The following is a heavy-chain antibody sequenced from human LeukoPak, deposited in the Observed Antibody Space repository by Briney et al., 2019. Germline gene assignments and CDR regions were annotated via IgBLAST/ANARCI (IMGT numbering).Heavy chain of an antibody. V-gene: IGHV1-2*02. J-gene: IGHJ3*01. D-gene: IGHD5-18*01. CDR1: GYSFTGYH. Sequence: GASVTVSCKACGYSFTGYHLHWVRQAPRQGLEWMGWVNPKTGGTNYARKFQGRVTMTRDTSINTVIMELSRLTSDDTTVYYCARDFPSKFEWLAYVTVDDAFHVWGQGTMITVS. CDR2: VNPKTGGT. CDR3: ARDFPSKFEWLAYVTVDDAFHV.